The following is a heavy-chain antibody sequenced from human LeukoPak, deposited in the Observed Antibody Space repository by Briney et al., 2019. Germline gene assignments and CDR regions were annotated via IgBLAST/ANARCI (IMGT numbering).Heavy chain of an antibody. J-gene: IGHJ4*02. V-gene: IGHV4-59*01. CDR3: ARDRGWGSVDY. CDR1: GGSISNYY. Sequence: SETLSLTCTVSGGSISNYYWSWIRQPPGKGLEWIGYIYYSGSPSYNPSLKSRVTISVDTSKNQFSLKLTSVTAADTAVYYCARDRGWGSVDYWGQGTLVTVSS. D-gene: IGHD7-27*01. CDR2: IYYSGSP.